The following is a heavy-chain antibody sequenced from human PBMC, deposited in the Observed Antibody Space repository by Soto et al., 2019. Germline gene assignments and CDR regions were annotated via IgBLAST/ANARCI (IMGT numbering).Heavy chain of an antibody. J-gene: IGHJ5*02. CDR1: GGSFSGYY. CDR2: INHSGST. CDR3: AREGHLRFLEWFTHFNWFDP. D-gene: IGHD3-3*01. V-gene: IGHV4-34*01. Sequence: SETLSLTCAVYGGSFSGYYWSWIRQPPGKGLEWIGEINHSGSTNYNPSLKSRVTISVDTSKNQFSLKLSSVTAADTAVYYCAREGHLRFLEWFTHFNWFDPWGQGTLVSVSS.